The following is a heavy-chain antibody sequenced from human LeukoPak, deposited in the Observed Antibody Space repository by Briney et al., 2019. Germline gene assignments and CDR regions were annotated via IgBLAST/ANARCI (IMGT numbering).Heavy chain of an antibody. CDR2: INPDTGDT. CDR1: GYSLTGYY. D-gene: IGHD2-15*01. Sequence: ASVKVSCKASGYSLTGYYMHWVRQAPGQGLEWMGWINPDTGDTNYAQKFQGRVTMTRDTSISTAYMELSSLRSEDTAVYYCARAGGYCGRISCPYYFDYWGQGSLVAVSS. J-gene: IGHJ4*02. CDR3: ARAGGYCGRISCPYYFDY. V-gene: IGHV1-2*02.